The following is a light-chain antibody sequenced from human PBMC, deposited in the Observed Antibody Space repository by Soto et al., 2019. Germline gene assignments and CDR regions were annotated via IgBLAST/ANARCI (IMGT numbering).Light chain of an antibody. J-gene: IGKJ4*01. CDR3: HQVKTYPRT. CDR2: EES. Sequence: DMHLTQSPCFLFACVGGRGTITCRPSEAVPNNMAWYQQKPGTPPKLLIYEESTLHSGVPSRISGRKSGTQFTLPIDSLQPDDFTTYYCHQVKTYPRTFGGGTKVDIK. CDR1: EAVPNN. V-gene: IGKV1-9*01.